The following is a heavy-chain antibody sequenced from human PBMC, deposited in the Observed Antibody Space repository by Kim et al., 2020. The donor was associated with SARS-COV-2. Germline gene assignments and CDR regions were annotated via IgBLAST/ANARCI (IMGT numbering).Heavy chain of an antibody. CDR2: IWYDGSNK. J-gene: IGHJ4*02. Sequence: GGSLRLSCAASGFTFSSYGMHWVRQAPGKGLEWVAVIWYDGSNKYYADSVKGRFTISRDNSKNTLYLQMNSLRAEDTAMYYCARDIAIGGCENFDYWGQGTLVTVSS. CDR1: GFTFSSYG. V-gene: IGHV3-33*01. D-gene: IGHD3-16*01. CDR3: ARDIAIGGCENFDY.